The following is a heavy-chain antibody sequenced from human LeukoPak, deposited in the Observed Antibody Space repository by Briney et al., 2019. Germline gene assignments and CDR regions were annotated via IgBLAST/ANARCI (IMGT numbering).Heavy chain of an antibody. CDR2: FNPEDGET. Sequence: GASVKLSCKISGYTLTEIFMHWVRQAPGQGLEWMGGFNPEDGETIYARSFQGRLTVTEDTSTDTAYMELSSLRSEDTAMYYCATEIVGYGDVHYFDSWGQGTLVTVST. V-gene: IGHV1-24*01. CDR3: ATEIVGYGDVHYFDS. J-gene: IGHJ4*02. CDR1: GYTLTEIF. D-gene: IGHD4-17*01.